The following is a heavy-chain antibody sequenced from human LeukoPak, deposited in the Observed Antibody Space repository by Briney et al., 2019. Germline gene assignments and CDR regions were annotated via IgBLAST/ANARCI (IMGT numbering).Heavy chain of an antibody. D-gene: IGHD3-10*01. CDR2: ISSSSSYI. V-gene: IGHV3-21*05. CDR3: ARALYYGSGGMDV. J-gene: IGHJ6*02. Sequence: GGSLRLSCAASGSTFSSYEMNWVRQAPGKGLEWVTYISSSSSYIYYADSVKGRFTISRDNAKNSLYLQMNSLRAEDTAVYYCARALYYGSGGMDVWGQGTTVTVSS. CDR1: GSTFSSYE.